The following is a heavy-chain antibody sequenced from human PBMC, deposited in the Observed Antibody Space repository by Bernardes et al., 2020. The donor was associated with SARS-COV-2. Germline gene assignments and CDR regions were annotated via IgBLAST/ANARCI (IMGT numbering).Heavy chain of an antibody. D-gene: IGHD2-15*01. CDR3: ARQVKPANWFDP. V-gene: IGHV4-31*11. CDR1: GGSISSGAYY. CDR2: IYYSGTT. J-gene: IGHJ5*02. Sequence: LSLTCAVSGGSISSGAYYWSWIRQHPGKGLEWIGHIYYSGTTYYNSSLKSRVTISVDTSKNQFSLRLSSVTAADTAVYYCARQVKPANWFDPWGQGTLVTVSS.